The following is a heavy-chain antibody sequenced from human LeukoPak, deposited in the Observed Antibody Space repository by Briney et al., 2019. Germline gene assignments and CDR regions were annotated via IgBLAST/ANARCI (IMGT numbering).Heavy chain of an antibody. D-gene: IGHD3-10*01. Sequence: SGGSLRLSCAASGFTFSSYGMHWVRQAPGKGLEWVAVIWYDGSNKYYADSVKGRFTISRDNSKNTLYLQMNSLRAEDTAVYYCARDKSFDWFDPWGQGTLVTVSS. J-gene: IGHJ5*02. V-gene: IGHV3-33*01. CDR1: GFTFSSYG. CDR2: IWYDGSNK. CDR3: ARDKSFDWFDP.